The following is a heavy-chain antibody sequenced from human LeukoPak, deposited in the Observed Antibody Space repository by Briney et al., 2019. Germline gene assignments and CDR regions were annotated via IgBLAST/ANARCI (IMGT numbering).Heavy chain of an antibody. CDR1: GGSISSYY. Sequence: SETLSLTCTVSGGSISSYYWSWIRQPAGKGLEWIGRIYTGGSTNYNPSLKSRVTMSVDTSKNQFSLKLSSVTAADTAVYYCARAGYCTNGVCYSYYYMDVWGKGTTVTVSS. D-gene: IGHD2-8*01. CDR2: IYTGGST. J-gene: IGHJ6*03. CDR3: ARAGYCTNGVCYSYYYMDV. V-gene: IGHV4-4*07.